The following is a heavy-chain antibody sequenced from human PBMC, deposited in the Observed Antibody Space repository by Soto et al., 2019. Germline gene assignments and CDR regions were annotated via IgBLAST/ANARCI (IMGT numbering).Heavy chain of an antibody. CDR3: ATARYCNNGVCHLDY. J-gene: IGHJ4*02. CDR2: FDPEDGET. CDR1: GYTLTELS. Sequence: ASVKVSCKVSGYTLTELSMHWVRQAPGKGLEWMGGFDPEDGETIYAQKFQGRVTMTEDTSTDTAYMELSSLRSEDTAVYYCATARYCNNGVCHLDYWGQGTLVTVSS. D-gene: IGHD2-8*01. V-gene: IGHV1-24*01.